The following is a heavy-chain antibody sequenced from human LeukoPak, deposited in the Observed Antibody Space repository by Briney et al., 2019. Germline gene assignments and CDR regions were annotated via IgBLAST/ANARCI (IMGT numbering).Heavy chain of an antibody. CDR1: GFTFSSYG. J-gene: IGHJ4*02. D-gene: IGHD3-10*01. V-gene: IGHV3-9*01. CDR3: AKADSDYGSGSYYSYYFDY. CDR2: ISWNSGSI. Sequence: PGGSLRLSCAASGFTFSSYGMHWVRQAPGKGLEWVSGISWNSGSIGYADSVKGRFTISRDNAKNSLYLQMNSLRAEDTALYYCAKADSDYGSGSYYSYYFDYWGQGTLVTVSS.